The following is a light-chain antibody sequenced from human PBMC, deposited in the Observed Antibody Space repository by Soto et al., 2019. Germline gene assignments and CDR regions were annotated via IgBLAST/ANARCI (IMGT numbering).Light chain of an antibody. CDR3: QHRSNWPPELS. Sequence: TQSPGTLSLSQRERATLPCRASQSVSSSYLAWYQQKPGQAPRLLIYDASTRATGIPARFSGSGSGTDFTLTISSLQPEDFAVYYCQHRSNWPPELSFGGGTKVDIK. V-gene: IGKV3D-20*02. J-gene: IGKJ4*01. CDR1: QSVSSSY. CDR2: DAS.